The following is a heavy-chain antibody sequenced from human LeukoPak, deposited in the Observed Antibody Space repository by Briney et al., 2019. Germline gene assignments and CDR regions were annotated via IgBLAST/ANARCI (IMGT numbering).Heavy chain of an antibody. CDR2: ISGGGGST. J-gene: IGHJ3*02. Sequence: GGSLRLSCAASGFTFSSYAMSWVRQAPGKGLEWVSAISGGGGSTYYADSVKGRFTISRDNSKNTLYLQMNSLRAEDMAVYYCAKVSGITLILVNAFDIWGQGTMVTVSS. D-gene: IGHD3-22*01. V-gene: IGHV3-23*01. CDR3: AKVSGITLILVNAFDI. CDR1: GFTFSSYA.